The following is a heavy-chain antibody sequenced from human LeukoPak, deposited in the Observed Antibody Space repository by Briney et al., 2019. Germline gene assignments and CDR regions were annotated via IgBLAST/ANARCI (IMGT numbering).Heavy chain of an antibody. CDR3: ARGDYYDSSGPDY. CDR2: IYYSGST. J-gene: IGHJ4*02. CDR1: GGSISSGGYY. D-gene: IGHD3-22*01. V-gene: IGHV4-31*03. Sequence: SQTLSLTCTVSGGSISSGGYYWSWTRQHPGRTLEWIGYIYYSGSTYYNPSLKSRVTISVDTSKNQFSLKLSSVTAADTAVYYCARGDYYDSSGPDYWGQGTLVTVSS.